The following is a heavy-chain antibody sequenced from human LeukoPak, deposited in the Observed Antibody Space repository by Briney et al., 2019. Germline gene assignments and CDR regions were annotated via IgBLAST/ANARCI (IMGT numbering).Heavy chain of an antibody. CDR1: GGSFSSYY. CDR2: IHHSGST. CDR3: ARDAVSGTPAFDV. D-gene: IGHD1-14*01. J-gene: IGHJ3*01. Sequence: SETLSLTCTVSGGSFSSYYWSWIRQPPGKGLESIGYIHHSGSTNYKPSLKSPVTISVDTSKNQFSLKLTSVTAADTAVYYCARDAVSGTPAFDVWGQGTMVTVSP. V-gene: IGHV4-59*01.